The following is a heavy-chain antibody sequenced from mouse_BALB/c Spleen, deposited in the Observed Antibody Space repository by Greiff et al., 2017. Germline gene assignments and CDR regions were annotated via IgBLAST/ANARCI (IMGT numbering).Heavy chain of an antibody. J-gene: IGHJ4*01. D-gene: IGHD2-10*01. CDR1: GYSFTGYN. Sequence: EVQLQQSGPELGKPGASVKISCKASGYSFTGYNMYWVKQSHRKSLEWIGYIDPYNGGTSYNQKSKGKATLTVDKSSSTAYMHLNSLTSEDSAIYYCAREAYYGNGAMDYWGQGTSVTVSS. CDR2: IDPYNGGT. V-gene: IGHV1S135*01. CDR3: AREAYYGNGAMDY.